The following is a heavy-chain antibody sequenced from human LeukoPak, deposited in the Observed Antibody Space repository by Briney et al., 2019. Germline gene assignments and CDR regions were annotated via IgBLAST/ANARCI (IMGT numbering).Heavy chain of an antibody. D-gene: IGHD3-10*01. J-gene: IGHJ4*02. Sequence: PGGSLRLSCAASGFTFSSYSMNWVRQAPGKGLEWVSSISSSSSYIYYADSVKGRFTISRDNAKNSLYLQMNSLRAEDTAVYYCARDLRYYYGSGSYHDYWGQGTLVTVSS. V-gene: IGHV3-21*01. CDR1: GFTFSSYS. CDR2: ISSSSSYI. CDR3: ARDLRYYYGSGSYHDY.